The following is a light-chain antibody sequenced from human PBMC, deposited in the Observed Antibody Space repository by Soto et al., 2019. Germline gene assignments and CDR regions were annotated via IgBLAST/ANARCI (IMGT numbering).Light chain of an antibody. V-gene: IGKV3-15*01. CDR2: GAS. J-gene: IGKJ2*03. Sequence: EIVRTQSPATLSVSPGERATLSCRASQSVTYNLAWYQQKPRQAPRLLIYGASTRATGIPARFSGSGSGTEFTLTVSSLQSEDLAVYYCQQYNDLPRSFGQGTKLEIK. CDR3: QQYNDLPRS. CDR1: QSVTYN.